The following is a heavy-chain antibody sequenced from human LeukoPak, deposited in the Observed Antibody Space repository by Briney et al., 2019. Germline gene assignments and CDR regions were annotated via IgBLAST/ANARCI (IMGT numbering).Heavy chain of an antibody. CDR2: IYSGGST. D-gene: IGHD4-17*01. CDR1: GFTVSSNY. J-gene: IGHJ4*02. Sequence: PGGSLRLSCAASGFTVSSNYMSWVRQAPGKGLEWVSVIYSGGSTYYADSVKGRFTISRDNSKNTLYLQMNSLRAEDTAVYYCAKDMDHDYDDYGFDYWGQGTPVTVSS. V-gene: IGHV3-53*05. CDR3: AKDMDHDYDDYGFDY.